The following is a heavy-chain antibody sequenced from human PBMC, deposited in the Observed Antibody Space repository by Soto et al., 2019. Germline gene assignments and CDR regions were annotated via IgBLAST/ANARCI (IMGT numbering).Heavy chain of an antibody. CDR1: GFTFSSYG. Sequence: GGSLRLSCAASGFTFSSYGMHWVRQAPGKGLEWVAVISYDGSNKYYADSVKGRFTISRDNSKNTLYLQMNSLRAEDTAVYYCAKVRRMSYGDYVSAFDIWGQGTMVTVSS. CDR3: AKVRRMSYGDYVSAFDI. J-gene: IGHJ3*02. D-gene: IGHD4-17*01. CDR2: ISYDGSNK. V-gene: IGHV3-30*18.